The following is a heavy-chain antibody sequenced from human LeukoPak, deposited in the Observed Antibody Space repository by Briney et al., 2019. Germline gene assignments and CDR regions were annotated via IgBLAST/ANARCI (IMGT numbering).Heavy chain of an antibody. D-gene: IGHD6-6*01. J-gene: IGHJ6*03. CDR1: GFTFSSYS. Sequence: GGSLRLSCAASGFTFSSYSMNWVRQAPGKGLEWVSYISSSSSTIYYADSVEGRFTISRDNAKNSLYLQMNSLRAEDTALYYCAKVSSSGYYYYYMDVWGKGTTVTVSS. CDR3: AKVSSSGYYYYYMDV. V-gene: IGHV3-48*01. CDR2: ISSSSSTI.